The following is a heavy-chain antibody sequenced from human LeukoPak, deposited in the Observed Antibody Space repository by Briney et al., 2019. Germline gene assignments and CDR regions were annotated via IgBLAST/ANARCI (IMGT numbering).Heavy chain of an antibody. CDR1: GYTFTGYY. V-gene: IGHV1-2*02. CDR2: INPNSGGT. CDR3: ARDSVVMVTTPPENRCDP. J-gene: IGHJ5*02. D-gene: IGHD2-15*01. Sequence: GASVKVSCKASGYTFTGYYIHWMRQAPGQGREWMGWINPNSGGTNYAHKFQGRVTMPRDTCISTVYMEMSRLTSDDTAVYYRARDSVVMVTTPPENRCDPWGQGTLVTVSS.